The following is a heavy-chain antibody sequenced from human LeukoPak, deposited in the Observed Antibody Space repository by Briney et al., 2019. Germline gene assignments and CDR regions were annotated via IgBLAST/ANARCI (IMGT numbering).Heavy chain of an antibody. J-gene: IGHJ3*02. CDR1: GFTFSSYE. CDR3: ARDCRPGGGDCYQAFDI. Sequence: GGSLRLSCAASGFTFSSYEMNWVRQAPGKGLEWVSYISSSGSTIYYADSVKGRFTISRDNAKNSLYLQTNSLRAEDTAVYYCARDCRPGGGDCYQAFDIWGQGTMVTVSS. D-gene: IGHD2-21*02. V-gene: IGHV3-48*03. CDR2: ISSSGSTI.